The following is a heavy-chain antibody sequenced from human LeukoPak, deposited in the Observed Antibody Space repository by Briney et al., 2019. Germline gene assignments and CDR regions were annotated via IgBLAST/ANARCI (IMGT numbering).Heavy chain of an antibody. J-gene: IGHJ5*02. CDR2: IYYSGST. D-gene: IGHD2-15*01. CDR3: PRNDIVMP. V-gene: IGHV4-30-4*01. Sequence: SETLSLTCTVSGGSISSGDYYWSWIRQPPGKGLEWIGYIYYSGSTYYNPSLKSRVTISVDTSKNQFSLKLSSVTAADTAFYSCPRNDIVMPGAQEPLVTVSP. CDR1: GGSISSGDYY.